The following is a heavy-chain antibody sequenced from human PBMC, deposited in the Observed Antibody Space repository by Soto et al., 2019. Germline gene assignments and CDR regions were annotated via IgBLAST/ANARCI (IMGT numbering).Heavy chain of an antibody. D-gene: IGHD3-16*01. J-gene: IGHJ4*02. CDR1: GFNVSSYW. V-gene: IGHV3-7*01. CDR3: ARDIGFDYVN. CDR2: VKEDGSEL. Sequence: GVSLSLSGAVSGFNVSSYWMSWVRQAPGKGLEWVASVKEDGSELYYLHSVRGRFSISRDSAGNALHLTMNYLSAEDTGVYFCARDIGFDYVNWGQGIPVTVSS.